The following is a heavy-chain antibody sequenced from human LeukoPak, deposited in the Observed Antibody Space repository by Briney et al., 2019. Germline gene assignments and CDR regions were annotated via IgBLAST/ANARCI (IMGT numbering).Heavy chain of an antibody. J-gene: IGHJ4*02. CDR2: ISGSGGST. CDR3: AKDQRAMVRGALHDRFDY. V-gene: IGHV3-23*01. CDR1: GFTFSSYA. Sequence: GGSLRLSCAASGFTFSSYAMSWVREALGGGLEWVSAISGSGGSTYYADSVKGRFTISRDNSKNTLYLQMNSLRAEDTAVYYCAKDQRAMVRGALHDRFDYWGQGTLVTVSS. D-gene: IGHD3-10*01.